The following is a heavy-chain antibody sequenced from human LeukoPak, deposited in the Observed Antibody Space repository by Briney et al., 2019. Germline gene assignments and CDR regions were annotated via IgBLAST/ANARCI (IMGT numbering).Heavy chain of an antibody. Sequence: GGSLRLSCEASGFTFSNHGMHWVRQAPGKGLEWVAVIWFDGSNKYYADSVKGRFTISRDNSKYTPYLQMNSLRVEDTAVYYCASDREARRLDYWGQGTLVTVSS. J-gene: IGHJ4*02. V-gene: IGHV3-33*01. CDR2: IWFDGSNK. CDR3: ASDREARRLDY. D-gene: IGHD1-26*01. CDR1: GFTFSNHG.